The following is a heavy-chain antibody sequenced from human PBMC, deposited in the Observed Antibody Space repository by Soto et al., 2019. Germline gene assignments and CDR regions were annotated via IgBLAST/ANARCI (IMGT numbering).Heavy chain of an antibody. J-gene: IGHJ4*02. Sequence: QVQLVESGGGVVQPGRSLRLSCAASGFSFSTYAMHWVRQAPGKRLEWMAVIPDDGDKIHYADSVKGRFTISRDNSKNTLYLQIYSLRVEDTAIYYCVRGTCYDCWNIDYWGQGVLVTVSS. CDR3: VRGTCYDCWNIDY. CDR2: IPDDGDKI. D-gene: IGHD2-21*02. V-gene: IGHV3-30-3*01. CDR1: GFSFSTYA.